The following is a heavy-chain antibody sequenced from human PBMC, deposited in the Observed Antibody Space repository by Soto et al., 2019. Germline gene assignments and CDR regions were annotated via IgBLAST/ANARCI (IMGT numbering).Heavy chain of an antibody. D-gene: IGHD3-10*01. Sequence: SETLSLTCTVSGGSISSYYWSWIRQPPGKGLEWIGYIYYSGSPNYNPSLKSRVTISVDTSKNQFSLKLTSVTAADTSLYYYVRLPLLFGEYRAFNIWGCGTMVTVSS. V-gene: IGHV4-59*12. CDR2: IYYSGSP. J-gene: IGHJ3*02. CDR1: GGSISSYY. CDR3: VRLPLLFGEYRAFNI.